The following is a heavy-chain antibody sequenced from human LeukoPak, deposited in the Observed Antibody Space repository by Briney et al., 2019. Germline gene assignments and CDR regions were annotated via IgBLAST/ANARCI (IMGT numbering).Heavy chain of an antibody. CDR3: ARDALSGSYLDY. CDR2: ISYDGSNK. J-gene: IGHJ4*02. Sequence: GGSLRLSCAASGFTFSSYAMHWVRQAPGKGLEWVAVISYDGSNKYYADSVKGRFTISRDNPKNTLYLQMNSLRAEDTAVYYCARDALSGSYLDYWGQGTLVTVSS. D-gene: IGHD1-26*01. CDR1: GFTFSSYA. V-gene: IGHV3-30-3*01.